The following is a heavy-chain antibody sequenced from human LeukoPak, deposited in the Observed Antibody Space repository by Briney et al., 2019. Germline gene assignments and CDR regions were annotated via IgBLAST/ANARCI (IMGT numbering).Heavy chain of an antibody. CDR2: IGSGADL. D-gene: IGHD3-16*01. J-gene: IGHJ5*02. CDR1: GFAFGVHA. CDR3: AKDWTPHNRVYDCLDA. Sequence: GGSLRLSCVGSGFAFGVHAMSWVRQAPGKGPQWVATIGSGADLFYAESVKGRFTISRDDPRNTVWLQMNSLRAEDTALYYCAKDWTPHNRVYDCLDAWGPGTQVTVSS. V-gene: IGHV3-23*01.